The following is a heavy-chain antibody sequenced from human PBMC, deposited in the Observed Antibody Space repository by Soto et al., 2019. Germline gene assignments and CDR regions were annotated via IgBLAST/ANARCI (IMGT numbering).Heavy chain of an antibody. V-gene: IGHV3-30*18. CDR2: ISYDGSSK. CDR3: AKGIEMATIMTGADS. D-gene: IGHD5-12*01. Sequence: QVQLVKSGGGVVQPGRSLRLSCAASGFTFSNYGIHWVRQAPGKGLEWVAVISYDGSSKYYADSVKGRFTISRDNSKNTLHLEMNSLRAEDTAVYYCAKGIEMATIMTGADSWGQGTLVTVSS. J-gene: IGHJ4*02. CDR1: GFTFSNYG.